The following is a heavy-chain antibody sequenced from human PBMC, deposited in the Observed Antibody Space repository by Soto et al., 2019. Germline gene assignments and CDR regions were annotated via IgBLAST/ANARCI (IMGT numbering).Heavy chain of an antibody. V-gene: IGHV4-59*01. CDR3: ARELHCSSTSCYDLWFDP. Sequence: SETLSLTCTVSGGSISSYYWSWVRQPPGKGLEWIGYIYYSGSTNYNPSLKSRVTISEDTSKNQFSLKLSSVTAADTAVYYCARELHCSSTSCYDLWFDPWGQGXLVTVSS. D-gene: IGHD2-2*01. CDR2: IYYSGST. CDR1: GGSISSYY. J-gene: IGHJ5*02.